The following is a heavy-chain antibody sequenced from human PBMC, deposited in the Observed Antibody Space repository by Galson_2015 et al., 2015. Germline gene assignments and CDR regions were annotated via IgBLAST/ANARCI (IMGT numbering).Heavy chain of an antibody. CDR1: GFTFDDYA. V-gene: IGHV3-9*01. D-gene: IGHD3-22*01. CDR2: ISWNSVSI. Sequence: SLRLSCAASGFTFDDYATHWVRQTPGKGLEWVSGISWNSVSIGYAASVKGRFTISRDNAKNSLYLQMNSLREEDTALYYCAKSHGLEYYDSGGYLEWGQGTLLTVSS. J-gene: IGHJ4*02. CDR3: AKSHGLEYYDSGGYLE.